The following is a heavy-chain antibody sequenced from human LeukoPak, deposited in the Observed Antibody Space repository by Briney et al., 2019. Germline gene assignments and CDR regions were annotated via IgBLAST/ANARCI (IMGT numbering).Heavy chain of an antibody. CDR1: GFTFDDYA. D-gene: IGHD6-13*01. J-gene: IGHJ4*02. CDR3: AKASSWYEKGYFDY. CDR2: ISRNSGSI. Sequence: GGSLRLSCAASGFTFDDYAMHWVRQAPGKGLEWVSGISRNSGSIGYADSVKGRFTISRDNAKNSLYLQMNSLRAEDTALYYCAKASSWYEKGYFDYWGQGTLVTVSS. V-gene: IGHV3-9*01.